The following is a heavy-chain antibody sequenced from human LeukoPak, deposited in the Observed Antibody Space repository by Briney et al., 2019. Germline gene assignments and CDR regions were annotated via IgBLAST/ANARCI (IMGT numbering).Heavy chain of an antibody. CDR2: INSDGSST. V-gene: IGHV3-74*01. CDR1: GFTFSSYW. Sequence: GGSLRLSSAASGFTFSSYWMHWVRQAPGKGLVWVSRINSDGSSTSYADSVKGRFTISRDNAKNTLYLQMNSLRAENTAVYYCARERIGCGGDCYSDYWGQGTLVTVSS. D-gene: IGHD2-21*02. CDR3: ARERIGCGGDCYSDY. J-gene: IGHJ4*02.